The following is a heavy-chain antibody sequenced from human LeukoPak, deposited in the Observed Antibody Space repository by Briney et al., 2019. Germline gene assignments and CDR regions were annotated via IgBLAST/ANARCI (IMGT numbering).Heavy chain of an antibody. V-gene: IGHV4-39*01. CDR1: GGSISSSSYC. J-gene: IGHJ4*02. D-gene: IGHD2-15*01. CDR3: ARSVYIVVEYYFDC. Sequence: SETPSLTCTVSGGSISSSSYCWGWIRQPPGKGLEWIGTICYSGSTFYNPSLKSRVTISVDTSKNQFSLRLSSVTAADTAVYYCARSVYIVVEYYFDCWGQGALVTVSS. CDR2: ICYSGST.